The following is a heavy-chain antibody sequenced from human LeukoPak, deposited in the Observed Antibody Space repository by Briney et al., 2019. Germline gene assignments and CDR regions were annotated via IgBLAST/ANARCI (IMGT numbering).Heavy chain of an antibody. CDR3: ARVWGFGELLGQFGY. D-gene: IGHD3-10*01. V-gene: IGHV4-31*03. CDR1: GDSISSGDYY. CDR2: VYYSGST. Sequence: PSETLSLTCNVSGDSISSGDYYWSWMRHHPGKGLESIAYVYYSGSTYYNPSLKSRVTISVDTSKNQFSLKLSSVTAADTAVYYCARVWGFGELLGQFGYWGQGTLVTVSS. J-gene: IGHJ4*02.